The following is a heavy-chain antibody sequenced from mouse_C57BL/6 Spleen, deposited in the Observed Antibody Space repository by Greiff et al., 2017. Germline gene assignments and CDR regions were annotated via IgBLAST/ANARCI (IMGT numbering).Heavy chain of an antibody. CDR3: ARRPTIYYSNYWFAY. Sequence: QVQLQQPGAELVRPGSSVKLSCKASGYTFTSYWMDWVKQRPGQGLEWIGNIYPSDGETNYNPKFKDKATLTVDKSSSTAYMQLSSRTSEDSAVYYCARRPTIYYSNYWFAYWGQGTLVTVSA. V-gene: IGHV1-61*01. CDR2: IYPSDGET. CDR1: GYTFTSYW. J-gene: IGHJ3*01. D-gene: IGHD2-5*01.